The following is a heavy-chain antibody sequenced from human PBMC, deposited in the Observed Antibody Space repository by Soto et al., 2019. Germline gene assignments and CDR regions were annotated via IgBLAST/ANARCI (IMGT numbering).Heavy chain of an antibody. CDR2: ISAYNGNT. V-gene: IGHV1-18*01. J-gene: IGHJ3*02. CDR1: GYTFTSYG. Sequence: QVQLVQSGAEVKKPGASVKVSCKASGYTFTSYGISWVRQAPGQGLEWMGWISAYNGNTNYAQKLQGRVTMTTDTATGTAYMELRSLRSDDTAVYYCARPRIGYCSSTSLDDAFDIWGQGTMVTVSS. D-gene: IGHD2-2*03. CDR3: ARPRIGYCSSTSLDDAFDI.